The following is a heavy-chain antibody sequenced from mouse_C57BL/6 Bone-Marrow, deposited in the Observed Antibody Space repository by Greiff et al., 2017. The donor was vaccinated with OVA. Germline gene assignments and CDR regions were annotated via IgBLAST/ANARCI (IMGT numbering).Heavy chain of an antibody. J-gene: IGHJ4*01. CDR1: GYTFTSYW. V-gene: IGHV1-52*01. CDR3: SRSGRNGWLQRSYYAMDY. Sequence: QVQLKQPGAELVRPGSSVKLSCKASGYTFTSYWMHWVKQRPIQGLEWIGNIDPSHSETHYNQNFNDKATLTVDKYSSTAYKQLSSLTSKDSAGYYCSRSGRNGWLQRSYYAMDYWGQGTSVTVSS. D-gene: IGHD2-2*01. CDR2: IDPSHSET.